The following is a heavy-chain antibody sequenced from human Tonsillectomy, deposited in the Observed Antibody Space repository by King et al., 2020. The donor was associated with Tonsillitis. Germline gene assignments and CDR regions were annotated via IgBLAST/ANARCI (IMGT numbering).Heavy chain of an antibody. CDR2: ISWNSGSI. CDR3: AIDGYYYDSSGYYNFDY. Sequence: VQLVESGGGLVQPGRSLRLSCAASGFTFDDYAMHWVRQAPGQGLEWVSGISWNSGSIGYADSVKGRFTISRDNAKNSLYLQMNSLRAEDTALYYCAIDGYYYDSSGYYNFDYWGQGTLVTVSS. J-gene: IGHJ4*02. D-gene: IGHD3-22*01. CDR1: GFTFDDYA. V-gene: IGHV3-9*01.